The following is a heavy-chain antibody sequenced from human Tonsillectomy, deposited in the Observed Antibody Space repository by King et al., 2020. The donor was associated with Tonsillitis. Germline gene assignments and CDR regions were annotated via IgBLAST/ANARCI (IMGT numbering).Heavy chain of an antibody. CDR2: ISYDGSNK. J-gene: IGHJ6*04. Sequence: VQLVESGGGVVQPGRSLRLSCAASGFTFSSYGMHWVRQAPGKGLEWVAVISYDGSNKYYADSVKGRFTISRDNSKNTLYLQMNSLRAEDTAVYYCAKGVRPFGVVIITHGMDVWGKGTTVTVSS. CDR3: AKGVRPFGVVIITHGMDV. V-gene: IGHV3-30*18. CDR1: GFTFSSYG. D-gene: IGHD3-3*01.